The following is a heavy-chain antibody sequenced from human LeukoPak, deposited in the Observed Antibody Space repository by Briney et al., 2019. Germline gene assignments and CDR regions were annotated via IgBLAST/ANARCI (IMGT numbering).Heavy chain of an antibody. CDR1: GFTFSSYA. J-gene: IGHJ4*02. CDR3: ARRTAAGRYYFHS. Sequence: PGGSLRLSCAASGFTFSSYAMHWVRQAPGKGLEWVAFIRYDGSNKYYADSVKGRFTISRDNARNTLYLQMNSLRVDDTAVYYCARRTAAGRYYFHSWGQGTLVTVSS. CDR2: IRYDGSNK. V-gene: IGHV3-30*04. D-gene: IGHD6-13*01.